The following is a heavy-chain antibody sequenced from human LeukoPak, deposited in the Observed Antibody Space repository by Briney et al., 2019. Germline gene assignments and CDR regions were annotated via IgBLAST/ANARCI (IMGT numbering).Heavy chain of an antibody. CDR3: ARARSGGRLIVVFHHRREVWFDP. CDR1: GYTFTGYY. J-gene: IGHJ5*02. CDR2: INPNSGGT. Sequence: ASVKVSCKASGYTFTGYYMHWVRQAPGQGLEWMGWINPNSGGTNYAQKFQGRVTMTRNTSISTAYMELSSLRSEDTAVYYCARARSGGRLIVVFHHRREVWFDPWGQGTLVTVSS. D-gene: IGHD3-22*01. V-gene: IGHV1-2*02.